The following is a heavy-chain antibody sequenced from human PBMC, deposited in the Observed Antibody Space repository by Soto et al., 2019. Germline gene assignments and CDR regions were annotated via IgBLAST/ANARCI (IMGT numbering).Heavy chain of an antibody. J-gene: IGHJ5*02. Sequence: ASVKVSCKVSGYTLTELSMHWVRQAPGKGLEWMGGFDPEDGETIYAQKFQGRVTMTEDTSTDTAYMELSSLRSEDTAVYYCATTIAAAGTGGWFDTWGQGTLVTVSS. V-gene: IGHV1-24*01. CDR1: GYTLTELS. CDR3: ATTIAAAGTGGWFDT. CDR2: FDPEDGET. D-gene: IGHD6-13*01.